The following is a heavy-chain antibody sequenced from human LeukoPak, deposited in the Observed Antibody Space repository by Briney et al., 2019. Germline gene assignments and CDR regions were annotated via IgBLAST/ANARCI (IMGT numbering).Heavy chain of an antibody. V-gene: IGHV3-23*01. CDR3: AKGQTGYDWAYYYYMDV. D-gene: IGHD3-16*01. Sequence: PGGSLRLSCAASGFTFSSYAMSWVRQAPGKGLEWVSAISGSGGSTYYADSVKGRFTISRDNSKDTLYLQMNSLRAEDTAVYYCAKGQTGYDWAYYYYMDVWGKGTTATVSS. CDR2: ISGSGGST. CDR1: GFTFSSYA. J-gene: IGHJ6*03.